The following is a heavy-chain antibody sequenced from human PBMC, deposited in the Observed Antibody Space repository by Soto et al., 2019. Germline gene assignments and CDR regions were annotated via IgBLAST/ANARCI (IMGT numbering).Heavy chain of an antibody. Sequence: ASETLSLTCAVYGGSFSGYYWSWIRQPPGEGLEWIGEINHSGSTNYNPSLKSRVTISVDTSKNQFSLKLSSVTAADTAVYYCARVDIVATIFNAYYYYMDVWGKGTTVTVSS. CDR2: INHSGST. J-gene: IGHJ6*03. CDR1: GGSFSGYY. V-gene: IGHV4-34*01. CDR3: ARVDIVATIFNAYYYYMDV. D-gene: IGHD5-12*01.